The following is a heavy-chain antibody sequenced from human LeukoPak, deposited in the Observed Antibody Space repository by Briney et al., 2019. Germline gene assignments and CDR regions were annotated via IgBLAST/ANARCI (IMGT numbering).Heavy chain of an antibody. V-gene: IGHV3-23*01. J-gene: IGHJ4*02. CDR2: ISGSGDNT. CDR3: AKIPQVSIFGVPNFDD. CDR1: GFTFSSYA. D-gene: IGHD3-3*01. Sequence: PGGSLRLSCAASGFTFSSYAMTWARQAPGKGLEWVSCISGSGDNTYYPDSVRGRFTISRDNFKNTLYLQMDSLRAGDTAVYYCAKIPQVSIFGVPNFDDWGQGTLVTV.